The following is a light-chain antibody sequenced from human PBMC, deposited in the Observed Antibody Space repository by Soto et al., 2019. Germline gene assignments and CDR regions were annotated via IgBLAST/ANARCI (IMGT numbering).Light chain of an antibody. CDR1: QSISSSF. Sequence: EIVLTQSPGILSLSTGERASLSCGASQSISSSFLAWYQQKPGQAPRLLIYSASSRATGIPDRFSGTGSETDFTLTISRLEPEDFAVYYCQQYDNSPITFGQGTRLEIK. V-gene: IGKV3-20*01. CDR2: SAS. CDR3: QQYDNSPIT. J-gene: IGKJ5*01.